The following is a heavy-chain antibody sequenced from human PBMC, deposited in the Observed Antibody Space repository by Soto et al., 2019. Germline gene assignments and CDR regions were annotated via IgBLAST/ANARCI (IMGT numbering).Heavy chain of an antibody. Sequence: SETLSLTCTVSGGSISSSSYYWGWIRQPPGKGLEWIGSIYYSGSTYYNPSLKSRVTISVDTSKNQFSLKLSSVTAADTAVYYCARPRRTTVTTFDYWGQGTLVTVSS. CDR1: GGSISSSSYY. CDR2: IYYSGST. CDR3: ARPRRTTVTTFDY. J-gene: IGHJ4*02. D-gene: IGHD4-17*01. V-gene: IGHV4-39*01.